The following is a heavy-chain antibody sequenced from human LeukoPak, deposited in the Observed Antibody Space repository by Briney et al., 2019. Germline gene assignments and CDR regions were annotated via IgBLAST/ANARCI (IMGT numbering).Heavy chain of an antibody. V-gene: IGHV1-2*02. CDR3: ARDGGYDAFDI. Sequence: ASVKVSCKASGYIFPAYYIHWVRQAPGQGLEWVAWINPKSGDTNYAQNFQGRVTMTRDTSISTMYMQLSRLKSDDTAVYYCARDGGYDAFDIWGQGSMVTVSS. D-gene: IGHD3-22*01. J-gene: IGHJ3*02. CDR2: INPKSGDT. CDR1: GYIFPAYY.